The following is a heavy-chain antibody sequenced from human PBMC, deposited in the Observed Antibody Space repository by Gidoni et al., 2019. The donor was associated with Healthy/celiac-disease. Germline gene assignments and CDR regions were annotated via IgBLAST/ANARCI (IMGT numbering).Heavy chain of an antibody. Sequence: QVQLQESGPGLVKPSETLSLTCTVSGGSISSYYWSWIRQPPGKGLEWIGYIYYSGSTNYNPSLKSRVTISVDTSKNQFSLKLSSVTAADTAVYYCARDSGGSCYDYWGQGTLVTVSS. CDR3: ARDSGGSCYDY. CDR2: IYYSGST. D-gene: IGHD2-15*01. CDR1: GGSISSYY. V-gene: IGHV4-59*01. J-gene: IGHJ4*02.